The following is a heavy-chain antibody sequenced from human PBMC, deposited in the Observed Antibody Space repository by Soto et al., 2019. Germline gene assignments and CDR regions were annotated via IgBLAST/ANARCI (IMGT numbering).Heavy chain of an antibody. CDR2: ISYDGSDK. V-gene: IGHV3-30*18. CDR1: GFTFSSYG. D-gene: IGHD2-15*01. Sequence: QVQLVESGGGVVQPGRSLRLSCAASGFTFSSYGMHWVRQAPGKGLEWVAVISYDGSDKYYADSVKGRFTISRDNSNNTLYLKMDSLRAEDTAVYYCAKGVVVATTYSQPWGQGTLVTVSS. CDR3: AKGVVVATTYSQP. J-gene: IGHJ1*01.